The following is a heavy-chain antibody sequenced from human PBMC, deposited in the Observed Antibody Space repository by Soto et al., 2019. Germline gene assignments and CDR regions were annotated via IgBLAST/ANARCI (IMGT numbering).Heavy chain of an antibody. CDR2: IWNDGNKK. CDR3: ARARATGLYNFDY. J-gene: IGHJ4*02. D-gene: IGHD1-1*01. V-gene: IGHV3-33*01. Sequence: GGSLRLSCAASGFTFSTYDIHWVRQAPGKGLEWVAVIWNDGNKKDYVDSVKGRFTISRDNSKNTVNLQMNSLRAEDTAVYYCARARATGLYNFDYWGQGTLVTVSS. CDR1: GFTFSTYD.